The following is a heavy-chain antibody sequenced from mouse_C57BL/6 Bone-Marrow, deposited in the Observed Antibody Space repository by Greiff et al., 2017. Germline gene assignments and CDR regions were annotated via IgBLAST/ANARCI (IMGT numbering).Heavy chain of an antibody. CDR1: GFTFSDYY. J-gene: IGHJ2*01. CDR3: ARVDRGFYYFDY. V-gene: IGHV5-16*01. D-gene: IGHD3-1*01. Sequence: DVQLVESEGGLVQPGSSMKLSCTASGFTFSDYYMAWVRQVPEKGLEWVANINYDGSSTYYLDSLKSRFIISRDNAKNILYLQMSSLKSEDTATYYCARVDRGFYYFDYWGQGTTLTVSS. CDR2: INYDGSST.